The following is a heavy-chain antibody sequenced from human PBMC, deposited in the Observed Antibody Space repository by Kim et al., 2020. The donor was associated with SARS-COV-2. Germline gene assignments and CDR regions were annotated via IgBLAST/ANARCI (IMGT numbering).Heavy chain of an antibody. J-gene: IGHJ4*02. CDR2: INTNTGNP. CDR3: ARDGDDILTSYPSTLDY. V-gene: IGHV7-4-1*02. Sequence: ASVKVSCKASGYTFTSYAMNWVRQAPGQGLEWMGWINTNTGNPTYAQGFTGRFVFSLDTSVSTAYLQISSLKAEDTAVYYCARDGDDILTSYPSTLDYWGQGTLVTVSS. D-gene: IGHD3-9*01. CDR1: GYTFTSYA.